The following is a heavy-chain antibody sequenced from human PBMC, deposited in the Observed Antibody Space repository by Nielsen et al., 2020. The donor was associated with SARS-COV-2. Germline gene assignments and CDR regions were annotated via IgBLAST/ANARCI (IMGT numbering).Heavy chain of an antibody. CDR1: EFTFSSSG. CDR3: ARVGYGDPRYYYYYGMDV. Sequence: GESLKISCEASEFTFSSSGMHWVRQTPGKGLEWVAFIWHDGSNRYYADSVKGRFSISRDNSQNTLYLQMNSLRVEDTAVYYCARVGYGDPRYYYYYGMDVWGQGTTVAVSS. CDR2: IWHDGSNR. J-gene: IGHJ6*02. D-gene: IGHD4-17*01. V-gene: IGHV3-33*01.